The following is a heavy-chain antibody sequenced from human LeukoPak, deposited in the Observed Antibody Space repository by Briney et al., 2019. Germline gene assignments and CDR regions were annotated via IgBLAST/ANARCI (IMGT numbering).Heavy chain of an antibody. CDR1: GFTFSNYA. D-gene: IGHD4-17*01. CDR2: ISGGTGTP. Sequence: AGGSLRLSCAASGFTFSNYAMSWVRQAPGKGLEWVSGISGGTGTPFYADSVKGRFTISRDNSKNTLYLQMSSLRGEDTAVYFCAKRRTTVITMEYFDYWGQGTLVTVSS. V-gene: IGHV3-23*01. J-gene: IGHJ4*02. CDR3: AKRRTTVITMEYFDY.